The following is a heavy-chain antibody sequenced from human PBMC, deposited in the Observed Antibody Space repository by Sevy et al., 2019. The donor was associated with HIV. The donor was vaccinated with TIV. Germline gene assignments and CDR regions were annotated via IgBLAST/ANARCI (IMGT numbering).Heavy chain of an antibody. CDR2: ISYDGRNNK. CDR1: GFSFSDYR. J-gene: IGHJ4*02. D-gene: IGHD3-16*01. Sequence: GGSLRLSCAASGFSFSDYRMHWVRQAPGKGLEWVAVISYDGRNNKYNADSVKGRFTISRDNSKNTLYLQMNSLRAEDTAIYYCARDRGEILSSAFDYWGQGTLVTVFS. V-gene: IGHV3-30*03. CDR3: ARDRGEILSSAFDY.